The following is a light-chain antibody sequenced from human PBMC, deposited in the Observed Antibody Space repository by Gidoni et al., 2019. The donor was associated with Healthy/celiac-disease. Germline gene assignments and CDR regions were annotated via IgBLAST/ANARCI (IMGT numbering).Light chain of an antibody. V-gene: IGKV1-39*01. CDR1: QSISSY. CDR3: QQSYSTPPWT. J-gene: IGKJ2*02. CDR2: AAS. Sequence: DIQMTQSPSSLSASVGDRVTITCRASQSISSYLNWYQQKPGKAPKLLIYAASSLQSGVPSRFRGSGSGTDFTLTISSLQPEDFATYYCQQSYSTPPWTFXQXTKLEIK.